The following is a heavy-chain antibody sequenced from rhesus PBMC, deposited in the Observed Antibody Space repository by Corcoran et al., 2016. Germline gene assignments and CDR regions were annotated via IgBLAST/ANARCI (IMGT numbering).Heavy chain of an antibody. V-gene: IGHV4-80*01. CDR3: ARGLYCSGIYCYVY. Sequence: QVQLQESGPGLVKPSETLSLTCAVSGASISSYWWSWIRQHPGNGLEWIGEINGNSGSTYYHPSLKSLVTISKDASKNQFSLKLSSVTAADTAVYYCARGLYCSGIYCYVYWGQGVLVTVSS. CDR2: INGNSGST. D-gene: IGHD2-27*01. J-gene: IGHJ4*01. CDR1: GASISSYW.